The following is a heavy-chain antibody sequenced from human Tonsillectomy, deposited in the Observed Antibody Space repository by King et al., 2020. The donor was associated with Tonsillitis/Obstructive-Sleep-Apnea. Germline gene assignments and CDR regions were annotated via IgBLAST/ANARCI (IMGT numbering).Heavy chain of an antibody. J-gene: IGHJ3*02. Sequence: QLVESGGGLVEPGRSLRLSCAASGFTFDDYAMYWVRQVPGKGLEWVSGISWNSNSIGYADSVRGRFTISRDNAKNSLYLQMNSLRAEDTALYYCAKDLIIAVSGTPGDAFDIWGQGTKVTVSS. CDR2: ISWNSNSI. V-gene: IGHV3-9*01. CDR1: GFTFDDYA. D-gene: IGHD6-13*01. CDR3: AKDLIIAVSGTPGDAFDI.